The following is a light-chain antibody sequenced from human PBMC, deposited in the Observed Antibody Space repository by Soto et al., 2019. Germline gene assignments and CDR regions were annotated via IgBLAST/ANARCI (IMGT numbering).Light chain of an antibody. V-gene: IGLV2-14*03. CDR3: SSYASSNTQV. Sequence: QSALTQPASVSGSPGQSITVSCIGTSSDIGGYNYVSWYQQHPGKAPKLMIHDVSNRPSGVSDLFSGSKSCNTASLTISGLQDDDEAYYYCSSYASSNTQVFGGGTKLTVL. CDR1: SSDIGGYNY. J-gene: IGLJ2*01. CDR2: DVS.